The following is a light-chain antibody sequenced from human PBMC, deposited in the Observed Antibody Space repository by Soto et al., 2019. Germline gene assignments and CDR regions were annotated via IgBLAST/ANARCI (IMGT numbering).Light chain of an antibody. J-gene: IGLJ1*01. CDR1: SSDVGAYNS. CDR2: EVT. V-gene: IGLV2-8*01. Sequence: SVLTQAPSAYGSPGQSVTISCTGTSSDVGAYNSVSWYQQHPGKAPKLVIYEVTKRPSGVPDRFSGSKSDNTASLTVSGLQAEDEADYFCSSFAGYNNLYVFGTGTRSPS. CDR3: SSFAGYNNLYV.